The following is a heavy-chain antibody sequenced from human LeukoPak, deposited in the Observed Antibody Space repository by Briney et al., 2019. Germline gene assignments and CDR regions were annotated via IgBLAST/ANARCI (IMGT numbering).Heavy chain of an antibody. CDR2: IWYDGSNK. Sequence: GGSLRLSCAASGFTFSSYGMHWVRQAPGKGLEWVAVIWYDGSNKYYADSVKGRFTISRDNSKNTLYLQMNSLRAEDTAVYYCAKALSRIVVVPAVLDYWGQGTLATVSS. CDR3: AKALSRIVVVPAVLDY. V-gene: IGHV3-33*06. D-gene: IGHD2-2*01. CDR1: GFTFSSYG. J-gene: IGHJ4*02.